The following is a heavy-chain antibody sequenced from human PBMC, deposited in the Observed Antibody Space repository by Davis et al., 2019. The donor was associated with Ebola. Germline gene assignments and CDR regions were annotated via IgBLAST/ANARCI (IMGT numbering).Heavy chain of an antibody. V-gene: IGHV1-69*08. CDR1: GGTFSNYT. D-gene: IGHD3-3*01. CDR2: VIPILGTA. J-gene: IGHJ5*02. CDR3: ARAVEFLEWLLYGPGWFDP. Sequence: SVKVSCKASGGTFSNYTFHWVRQAPGQGLEWMGRVIPILGTADYAQRFQGRVTITADTSTHTAYMELSRLRSDDTAVYYCARAVEFLEWLLYGPGWFDPWGQGTLVTVSS.